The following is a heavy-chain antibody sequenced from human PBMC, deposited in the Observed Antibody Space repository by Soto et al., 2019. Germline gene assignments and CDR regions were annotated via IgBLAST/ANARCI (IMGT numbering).Heavy chain of an antibody. V-gene: IGHV4-31*03. J-gene: IGHJ3*02. D-gene: IGHD3-16*01. CDR1: GGSISTGGYY. CDR2: FYYSGST. Sequence: PSETLSLTCTVSGGSISTGGYYWNWIRQHPGKGLEWIGYFYYSGSTYYNPSLKSRVTISVNTSKNQFSLKLSSVTAADTAVYYCARVDDYVLGDTFDIWDQGTMVTVSS. CDR3: ARVDDYVLGDTFDI.